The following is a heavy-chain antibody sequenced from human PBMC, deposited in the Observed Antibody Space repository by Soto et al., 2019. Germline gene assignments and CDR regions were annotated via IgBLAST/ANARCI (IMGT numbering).Heavy chain of an antibody. J-gene: IGHJ4*02. CDR1: SGSISSGDYY. V-gene: IGHV4-30-4*01. CDR3: ARAGIGYSYGFDF. CDR2: IYYSGST. Sequence: PSETLSLTCTVSSGSISSGDYYWSWIRQPPGKGLEWIGYIYYSGSTYYNPSLKSRVTISVDTSKNHFSLKLSSVTAADTAVYYCARAGIGYSYGFDFWGQGTLVTVSS. D-gene: IGHD5-18*01.